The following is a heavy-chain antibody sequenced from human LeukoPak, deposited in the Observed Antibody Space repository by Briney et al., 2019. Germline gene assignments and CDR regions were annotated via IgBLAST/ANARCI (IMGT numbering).Heavy chain of an antibody. D-gene: IGHD3-10*02. CDR1: GFTFSNYN. CDR3: VTNTMSVALPGPPDY. V-gene: IGHV3-21*06. J-gene: IGHJ4*02. Sequence: GGSLRLSCAASGFTFSNYNMNWVRQAPGKGLEWVSSISRGSGYIYYADSVKGRFTISRDNAKDSLYLQMNSLRAEDTAVYYCVTNTMSVALPGPPDYWGQGTLVTVSS. CDR2: ISRGSGYI.